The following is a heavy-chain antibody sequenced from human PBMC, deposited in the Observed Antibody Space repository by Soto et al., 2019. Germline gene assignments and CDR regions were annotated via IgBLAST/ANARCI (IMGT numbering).Heavy chain of an antibody. D-gene: IGHD3-3*01. V-gene: IGHV3-66*01. CDR1: GFTVGSNY. J-gene: IGHJ6*04. CDR2: IYSGGST. Sequence: GGSLRLSCAASGFTVGSNYMSWVRQAPGKGLEWVSVIYSGGSTYYADSVKGRFTISRDNSKNTLYLQMNSLRAEDTAVYYCARDSLHNFWSGYYIVDVWGKGTTVTVSS. CDR3: ARDSLHNFWSGYYIVDV.